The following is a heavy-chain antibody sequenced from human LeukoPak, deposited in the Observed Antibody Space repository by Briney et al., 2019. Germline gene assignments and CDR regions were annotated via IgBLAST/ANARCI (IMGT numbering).Heavy chain of an antibody. J-gene: IGHJ4*02. CDR2: IKQDGSEK. CDR1: GFTFCSDW. Sequence: GGSLRLSCAASGFTFCSDWMSWVRQAPGKGLGWGANIKQDGSEKYYVDSVKGRFTISRDNAKNSLYLQMNSLRAEDTAVYYCARDPNLDHWGQGTLVTVSS. CDR3: ARDPNLDH. V-gene: IGHV3-7*01.